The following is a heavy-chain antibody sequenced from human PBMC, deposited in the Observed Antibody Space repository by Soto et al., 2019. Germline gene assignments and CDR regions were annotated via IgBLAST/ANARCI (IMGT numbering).Heavy chain of an antibody. CDR1: SGSFSSSYW. V-gene: IGHV4-4*02. CDR3: ASNLVTAGVGWFDP. D-gene: IGHD2-21*02. J-gene: IGHJ5*02. CDR2: IYHSGRT. Sequence: QVQLQESGPGLVRPSGTLSLTCAVSSGSFSSSYWWSWVRQPPGKGLEWIGEIYHSGRTNYNPSLRGRVTISVDTSKKQFSLKLSSVTAADTAVYYCASNLVTAGVGWFDPWGQGTLVTVSS.